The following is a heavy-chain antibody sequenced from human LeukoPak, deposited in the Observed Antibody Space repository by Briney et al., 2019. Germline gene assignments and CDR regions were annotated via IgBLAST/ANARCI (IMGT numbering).Heavy chain of an antibody. Sequence: SETLSLTCAVYGGSFSGYYWSWIRQPPGKGLGWIGEINHSGSTNYNPSLKSRITISVDTSKNQFSLKLSSVTAADTAVYYCARSTTVTPSDAFDIWGQGTMVTVSS. D-gene: IGHD4-17*01. V-gene: IGHV4-34*01. CDR1: GGSFSGYY. J-gene: IGHJ3*02. CDR3: ARSTTVTPSDAFDI. CDR2: INHSGST.